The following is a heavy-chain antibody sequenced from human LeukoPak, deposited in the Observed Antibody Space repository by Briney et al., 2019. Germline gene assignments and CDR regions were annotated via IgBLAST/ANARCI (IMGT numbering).Heavy chain of an antibody. CDR3: ARKGAGTMDY. D-gene: IGHD6-13*01. V-gene: IGHV4-59*12. CDR1: GGSINSYY. J-gene: IGHJ4*02. CDR2: IYYSGST. Sequence: SETLSLTCTVSGGSINSYYWGWIRQPPGKGLEWIGYIYYSGSTNYNPSLKSRVTISVDTSKNQFSLKLSSVTAADTAVYYCARKGAGTMDYWGQGTLVTVSS.